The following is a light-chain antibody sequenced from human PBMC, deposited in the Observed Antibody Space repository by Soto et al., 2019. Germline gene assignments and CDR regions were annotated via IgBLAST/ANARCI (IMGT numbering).Light chain of an antibody. Sequence: EIVLTQSPGTLSLSTGERATLSCRASQSVSSDYLAWYRQKPGQAPRLLIYGASSRATGIPDRFSGSGSGTDFTLTISRLEPEDFAVYYCQQYGSAPRTFGQGTKVEIK. V-gene: IGKV3-20*01. J-gene: IGKJ1*01. CDR1: QSVSSDY. CDR3: QQYGSAPRT. CDR2: GAS.